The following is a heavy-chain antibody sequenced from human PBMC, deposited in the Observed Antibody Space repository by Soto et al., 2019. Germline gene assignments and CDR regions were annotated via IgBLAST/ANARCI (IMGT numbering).Heavy chain of an antibody. D-gene: IGHD3-9*01. V-gene: IGHV4-61*01. CDR3: ARDLYDIRGYFDY. Sequence: QVQLQESGPGLVKPSETLSLTCTVSGGSVSSGSYYWSWIRQPPGKGLEWIGYIYYSGSTNYNPSLKSRVTISVDTSKNQFSLKLSSVTAADTAVYYCARDLYDIRGYFDYWGQGTLVTVSS. CDR2: IYYSGST. J-gene: IGHJ4*02. CDR1: GGSVSSGSYY.